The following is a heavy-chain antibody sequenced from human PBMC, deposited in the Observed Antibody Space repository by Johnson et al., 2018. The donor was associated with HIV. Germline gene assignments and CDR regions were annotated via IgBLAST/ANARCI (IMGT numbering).Heavy chain of an antibody. J-gene: IGHJ3*01. CDR3: AKGSTLWNPRLRDTFDV. V-gene: IGHV3-9*01. D-gene: IGHD3-16*01. CDR1: GFSVTNTY. CDR2: ISWNSDNI. Sequence: VQLVESGGGLVQPGGSLSLSCGASGFSVTNTYMNWVRQAPGRGLEWVTGISWNSDNIDYVDSVKGRFTISRDNAKNSLYLQMNSLRVEDTALYYCAKGSTLWNPRLRDTFDVWGQGTVVSVSS.